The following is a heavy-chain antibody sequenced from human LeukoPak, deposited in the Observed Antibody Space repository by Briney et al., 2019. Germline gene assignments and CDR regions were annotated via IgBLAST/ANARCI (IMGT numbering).Heavy chain of an antibody. Sequence: GGSLRLSCAASGFTFSSYAMSWVRQAPGKGLEWVSAISGSGGSTYYADSVKGRFTISRDNSKNTLYLQMNSLRAEDTAVYYCAKGRRQTPYYYYYMDVWGKGTTVTVSS. V-gene: IGHV3-23*01. CDR1: GFTFSSYA. J-gene: IGHJ6*03. CDR2: ISGSGGST. CDR3: AKGRRQTPYYYYYMDV.